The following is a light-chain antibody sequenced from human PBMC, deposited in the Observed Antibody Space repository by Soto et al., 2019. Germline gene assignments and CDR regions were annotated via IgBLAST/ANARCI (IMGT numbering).Light chain of an antibody. CDR1: TGAVTSGFY. Sequence: QAVVTQEPSLTVSPGGTVTLTCASSTGAVTSGFYPNWFQQKPGQAPRALIYSTTNKQSWTPARFSGSLLGGKAALTLSGVQPEDEAENYCLLYYGGVYVFGTGTKLTVL. CDR3: LLYYGGVYV. CDR2: STT. J-gene: IGLJ1*01. V-gene: IGLV7-43*01.